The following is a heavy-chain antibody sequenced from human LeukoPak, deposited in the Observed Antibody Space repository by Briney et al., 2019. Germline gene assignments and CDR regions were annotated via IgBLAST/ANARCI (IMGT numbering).Heavy chain of an antibody. Sequence: GASVKVSCKASGYTFTSFGITWVRQAPGQGLEWVGWSSASNGNTKYAQKFQGRVAMTTDTSTSTAYMELSSLRSEDTAVYYCARVNSPYYNILTGYFYWGQGTLVTVSS. CDR2: SSASNGNT. CDR3: ARVNSPYYNILTGYFY. J-gene: IGHJ4*02. V-gene: IGHV1-18*01. CDR1: GYTFTSFG. D-gene: IGHD3-9*01.